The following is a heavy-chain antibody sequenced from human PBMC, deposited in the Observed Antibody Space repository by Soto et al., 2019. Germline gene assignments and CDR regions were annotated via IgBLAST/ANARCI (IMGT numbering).Heavy chain of an antibody. CDR3: ATLPHYFEYSSSTPNLGAFDI. V-gene: IGHV1-24*01. J-gene: IGHJ3*02. CDR2: FDPEDGET. CDR1: GYTLTELS. Sequence: QVQLVQSGAEVKKPGASVKVSCKVSGYTLTELSMHWVRQAPGKGLEWMGGFDPEDGETIYAQKFQGRVTMTEDTSTDTAYMELSSLRSEDTAVYYCATLPHYFEYSSSTPNLGAFDIWGQGTMVTVSS. D-gene: IGHD6-6*01.